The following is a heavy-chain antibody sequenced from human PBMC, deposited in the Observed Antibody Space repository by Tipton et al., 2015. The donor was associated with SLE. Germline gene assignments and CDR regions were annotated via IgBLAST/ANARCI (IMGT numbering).Heavy chain of an antibody. D-gene: IGHD6-6*01. CDR1: GGSFSGYY. CDR3: ARGIVAAFYY. CDR2: IYYSGST. J-gene: IGHJ4*02. V-gene: IGHV4-59*01. Sequence: TLSLTCAVYGGSFSGYYWSWIRQPPGKGLEWIGYIYYSGSTNYNPSLRSRVTISVDRSKNQFSLKPSSVTAADTAVYYCARGIVAAFYYWGQGTLVTVSS.